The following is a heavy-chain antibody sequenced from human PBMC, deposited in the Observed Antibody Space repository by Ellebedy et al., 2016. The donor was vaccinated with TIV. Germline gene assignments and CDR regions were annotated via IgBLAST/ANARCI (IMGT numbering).Heavy chain of an antibody. D-gene: IGHD3-22*01. Sequence: GESLKISCKGSGYSFTSYWISWVRQMPGKGLEWMGRIDPSDSYTNYSPSFQGQVTISADKSISTAYLQWSSLKASDTAMYYCARLQDSSGRAYYYYYYGMDVWGQGTTVTVSS. CDR1: GYSFTSYW. CDR3: ARLQDSSGRAYYYYYYGMDV. V-gene: IGHV5-10-1*04. J-gene: IGHJ6*02. CDR2: IDPSDSYT.